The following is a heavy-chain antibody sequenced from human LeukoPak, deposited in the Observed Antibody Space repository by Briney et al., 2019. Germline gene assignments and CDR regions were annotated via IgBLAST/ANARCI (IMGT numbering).Heavy chain of an antibody. CDR2: IRYDGSNK. V-gene: IGHV3-30*02. D-gene: IGHD5-18*01. CDR3: AKPDAVDTAMVS. CDR1: GFTFSSYG. Sequence: QAGGSLRLSCAASGFTFSSYGMHWVRQAPGKGLEWVAFIRYDGSNKYYADSVKGRFTISRDNSKNTLYLQMNSLRAEDTAVYYCAKPDAVDTAMVSWGQGTLVTVSS. J-gene: IGHJ4*02.